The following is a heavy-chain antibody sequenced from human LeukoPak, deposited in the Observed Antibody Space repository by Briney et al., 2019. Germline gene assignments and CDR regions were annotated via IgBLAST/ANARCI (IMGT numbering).Heavy chain of an antibody. V-gene: IGHV3-30-3*01. D-gene: IGHD5-18*01. J-gene: IGHJ3*02. Sequence: GGSLRLSCAASGFTFSSYAMHWVRQAPGKGLEWVAVISYDGSNKYYADSVKGRFTISKDNSKNTLYLQMNSLRAEDTAVYYCARAGGYSYGFGETVDAFDIWGQGTMVTVSS. CDR3: ARAGGYSYGFGETVDAFDI. CDR1: GFTFSSYA. CDR2: ISYDGSNK.